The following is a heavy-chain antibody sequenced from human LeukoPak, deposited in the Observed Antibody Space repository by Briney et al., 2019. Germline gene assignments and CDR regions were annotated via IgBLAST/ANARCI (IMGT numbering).Heavy chain of an antibody. Sequence: PGGSLRLSCIDSGVSTSSYGMSWGRPTPGEGLGWVSAIIGVVESTYYTRSVKGGFTISRDTSKNTLYLQMDSLKAEDTAIYSCAKDSSVCTYWGQGTLVTVSS. CDR2: IIGVVEST. J-gene: IGHJ4*02. CDR1: GVSTSSYG. CDR3: AKDSSVCTY. D-gene: IGHD2-8*01. V-gene: IGHV3-23*01.